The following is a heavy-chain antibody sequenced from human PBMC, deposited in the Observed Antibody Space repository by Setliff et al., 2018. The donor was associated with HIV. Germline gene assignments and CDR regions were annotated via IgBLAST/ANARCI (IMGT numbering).Heavy chain of an antibody. V-gene: IGHV3-30-3*01. CDR1: GFTFSSYA. CDR2: ISYDGSNK. CDR3: AGILFSSGWSKPIVGVDS. D-gene: IGHD6-19*01. Sequence: PGGSLRLSCAASGFTFSSYAMHWVRQAPGKGLEWVAVISYDGSNKYYADSVKGRFTISRDNSKNALYLQMNSLRAEDTAVYYCAGILFSSGWSKPIVGVDSWGQGRLVTVSS. J-gene: IGHJ4*02.